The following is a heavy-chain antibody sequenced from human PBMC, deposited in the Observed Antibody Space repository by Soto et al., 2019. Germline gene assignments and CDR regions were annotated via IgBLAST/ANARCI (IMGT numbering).Heavy chain of an antibody. V-gene: IGHV4-39*07. J-gene: IGHJ4*02. D-gene: IGHD2-8*01. Sequence: SETLSLTCSVSGDSISTVDYFWAWIRQPPGQALEYIGYIYKSTTTYYYPSFERRVAISVDTSKNQFSLKLTSVTAADTAIYFCARLVYDTRLNYMYFDFWGQGALVTVSS. CDR1: GDSISTVDYF. CDR2: IYKSTTT. CDR3: ARLVYDTRLNYMYFDF.